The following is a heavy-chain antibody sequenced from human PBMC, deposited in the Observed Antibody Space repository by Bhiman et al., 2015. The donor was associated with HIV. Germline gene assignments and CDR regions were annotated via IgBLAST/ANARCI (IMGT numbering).Heavy chain of an antibody. D-gene: IGHD1-26*01. Sequence: EVQLVESGGGLVKPGGSLRLSCATSGFTFSRHTMNWVRQAPGKGLEWISSISTYSSNIYYADSVKGRVTISRDNAKNSLYLQMSSLRAEDTAVYYCARDIGIPLSSGSLFQYWGQGILVTVSS. CDR1: GFTFSRHT. J-gene: IGHJ4*02. V-gene: IGHV3-21*01. CDR2: ISTYSSNI. CDR3: ARDIGIPLSSGSLFQY.